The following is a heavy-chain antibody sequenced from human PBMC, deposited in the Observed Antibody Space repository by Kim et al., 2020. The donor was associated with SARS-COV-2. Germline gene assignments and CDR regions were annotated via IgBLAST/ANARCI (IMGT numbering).Heavy chain of an antibody. V-gene: IGHV3-30*18. CDR2: ISYDESKK. Sequence: GGSLRLSCAASGFTFRTYGIHWVRQAPGKGLEWVAVISYDESKKYYVDSVRGRFTISRDNSKNTLYLQMNSLRAEDTAIYYCAKDGGDGSLDYWGQGTLVTVSS. CDR1: GFTFRTYG. D-gene: IGHD3-10*01. CDR3: AKDGGDGSLDY. J-gene: IGHJ4*02.